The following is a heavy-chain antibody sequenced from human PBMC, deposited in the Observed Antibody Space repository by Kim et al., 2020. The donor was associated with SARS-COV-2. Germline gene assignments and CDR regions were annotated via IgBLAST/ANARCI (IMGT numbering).Heavy chain of an antibody. CDR3: ARASYSYYYGSGYYYYGIDV. D-gene: IGHD3-10*01. J-gene: IGHJ6*02. Sequence: SETLSLTCTVSGCSISSSSYYWGWIRQPPGKGLEWIGSIYYSGSTYYNPSLKSRVTISVDTAKNQFSLKLSSVTAADTAVYYCARASYSYYYGSGYYYYGIDVWGQGTTVTVSS. V-gene: IGHV4-39*01. CDR1: GCSISSSSYY. CDR2: IYYSGST.